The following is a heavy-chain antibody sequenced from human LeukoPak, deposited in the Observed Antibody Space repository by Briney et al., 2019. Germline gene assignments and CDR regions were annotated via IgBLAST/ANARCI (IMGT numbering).Heavy chain of an antibody. CDR2: ISSSGST. CDR3: ARGQKYTSGYRVTELGSRYSDY. Sequence: PSETLSLTCTVSGDSISSGDYYWSWIRQPAGKGLEWIGRISSSGSTNYNPSLKSRVTISVDTSKNWFSLRLTSVTAADTAVYYCARGQKYTSGYRVTELGSRYSDYWGQGARVTVSP. V-gene: IGHV4-61*02. D-gene: IGHD5-18*01. J-gene: IGHJ4*02. CDR1: GDSISSGDYY.